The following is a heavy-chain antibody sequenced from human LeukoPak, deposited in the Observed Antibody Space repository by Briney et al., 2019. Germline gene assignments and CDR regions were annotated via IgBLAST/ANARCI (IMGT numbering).Heavy chain of an antibody. CDR1: GFTFSSYG. J-gene: IGHJ4*02. CDR2: IWYDGSNK. D-gene: IGHD6-13*01. Sequence: PGRSLRLSCAASGFTFSSYGMHWVRQAPGKGLEWVAVIWYDGSNKYYADSVKGRFTISRDNSKNTLYLQMNSLRAEDTAVYYCAKGSGIAAAGTLWHWGQGTLVTVSS. CDR3: AKGSGIAAAGTLWH. V-gene: IGHV3-33*06.